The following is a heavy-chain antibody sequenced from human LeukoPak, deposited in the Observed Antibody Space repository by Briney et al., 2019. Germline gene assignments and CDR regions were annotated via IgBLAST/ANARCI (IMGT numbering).Heavy chain of an antibody. Sequence: PGGSLGLSCAASGFTFRNYVIHWVRQAPGKGLEWVANMKEDGREEYYVDSVQGRFTISRDNAKRLLYLQMNSLRVEDTAVYYCARDPTRRFDYWGQGTLVTVSS. J-gene: IGHJ4*02. CDR2: MKEDGREE. CDR3: ARDPTRRFDY. CDR1: GFTFRNYV. V-gene: IGHV3-7*03.